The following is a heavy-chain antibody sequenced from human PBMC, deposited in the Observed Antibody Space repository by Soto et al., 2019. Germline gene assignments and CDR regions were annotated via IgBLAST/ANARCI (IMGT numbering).Heavy chain of an antibody. V-gene: IGHV4-34*01. Sequence: QVQLQQWGAGLLKPSETLSLTCAVYGGSFSGYYWSWIRQPPGKGLEWIGEINHSGSTNYNPSLKSRVTISVDTSKNQCSLKLSSVTAADTAVYYCARGISVVEGPYYFDYWGQGTLVTVSS. J-gene: IGHJ4*02. D-gene: IGHD2-15*01. CDR3: ARGISVVEGPYYFDY. CDR2: INHSGST. CDR1: GGSFSGYY.